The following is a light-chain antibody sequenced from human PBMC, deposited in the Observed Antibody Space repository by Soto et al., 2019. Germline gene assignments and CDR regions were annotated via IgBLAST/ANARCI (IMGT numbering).Light chain of an antibody. J-gene: IGKJ2*01. CDR2: AAS. Sequence: DIQMTQSPSSLSASVGDRVTITCRASQSISTYLNWYQQKPGRAPKLLIYAASSLQSGVPSRFSGSGYGTDFTLTIDILHPEDFATYYCQQGYSTPLTYTFGQGTKLEIK. V-gene: IGKV1-39*01. CDR3: QQGYSTPLTYT. CDR1: QSISTY.